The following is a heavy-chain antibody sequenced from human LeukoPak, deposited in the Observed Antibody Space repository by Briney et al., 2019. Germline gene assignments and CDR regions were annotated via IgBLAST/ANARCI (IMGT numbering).Heavy chain of an antibody. V-gene: IGHV4-4*02. J-gene: IGHJ4*02. Sequence: SETLSLTCAVSGGSISSSNWWSWVRQPPGKGLEWIGEIYHSGSTNYNPSLKSRVTISVDTSKNQFSLKLSSVTAADTAVYYCARNRYNSGVDYWGQGTLVTVSS. CDR3: ARNRYNSGVDY. D-gene: IGHD6-19*01. CDR2: IYHSGST. CDR1: GGSISSSNW.